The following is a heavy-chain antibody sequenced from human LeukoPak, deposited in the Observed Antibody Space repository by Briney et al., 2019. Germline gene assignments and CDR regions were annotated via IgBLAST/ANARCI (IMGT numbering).Heavy chain of an antibody. Sequence: ASVKVSCKASGYTFTSYGISWVRQALGQGLEWMGWISAYNGDTNYAQKFQGRVTMTTDTSTSTAYMELRSLRSDDTAVYHCARAGVKYDSSGYYRIWGQGTLVTVSS. CDR2: ISAYNGDT. CDR1: GYTFTSYG. D-gene: IGHD3-22*01. CDR3: ARAGVKYDSSGYYRI. J-gene: IGHJ4*02. V-gene: IGHV1-18*01.